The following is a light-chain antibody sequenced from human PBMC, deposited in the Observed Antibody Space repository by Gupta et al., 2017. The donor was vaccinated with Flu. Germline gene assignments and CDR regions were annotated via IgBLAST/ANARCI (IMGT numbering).Light chain of an antibody. J-gene: IGLJ2*01. CDR1: SSDIGAPSD. CDR2: GNN. V-gene: IGLV1-40*01. CDR3: QSYDSSLGGSV. Sequence: CVLTQPHSVPVTLGQWVSISCTGTSSDIGAPSDVHWYKFLPRTAPKLLISGNNNRPSGVPDRFSCSKSGTSASLAITGLQAEDEGHYYCQSYDSSLGGSVFGGGTKLTVL.